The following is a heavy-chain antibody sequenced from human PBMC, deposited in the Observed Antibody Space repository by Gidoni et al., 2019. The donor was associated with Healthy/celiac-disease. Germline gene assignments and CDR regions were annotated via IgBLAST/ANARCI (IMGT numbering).Heavy chain of an antibody. J-gene: IGHJ4*02. CDR1: GFTFSSYE. D-gene: IGHD3-10*01. Sequence: EVQLVESGGGLVQPGGSLRLSCAASGFTFSSYEMNWVRQAPGKGLEWVSYISSSGSTIYYADSVKGRFTISRDNAKNSLYLQMNSLRAEDTAVYYCARMGSSPLWFGDPTGFDYWGQGTLVTVSS. CDR2: ISSSGSTI. CDR3: ARMGSSPLWFGDPTGFDY. V-gene: IGHV3-48*03.